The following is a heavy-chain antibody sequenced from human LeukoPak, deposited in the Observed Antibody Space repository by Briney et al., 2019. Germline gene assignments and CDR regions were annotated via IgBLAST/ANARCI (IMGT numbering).Heavy chain of an antibody. Sequence: TGGSLRLSCSAAGFTFSSYGMYWVRQAPGKGLEWVSAISGSGGSTYYADSVKGRFTISRDNSKNTLYLQMNSLRAEDTAVYYCAKAGYCSGGSCYSTDYWGQGALVTVSS. J-gene: IGHJ4*02. V-gene: IGHV3-23*01. CDR3: AKAGYCSGGSCYSTDY. CDR1: GFTFSSYG. D-gene: IGHD2-15*01. CDR2: ISGSGGST.